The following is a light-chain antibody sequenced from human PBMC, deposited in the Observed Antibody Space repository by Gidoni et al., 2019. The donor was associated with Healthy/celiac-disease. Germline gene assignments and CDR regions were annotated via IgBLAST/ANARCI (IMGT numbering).Light chain of an antibody. V-gene: IGKV3-20*01. CDR2: GAS. CDR3: QHYGYSGYT. CDR1: QSVSSSY. J-gene: IGKJ2*01. Sequence: ELVLTQSPGTLSLSPGERATLSCRASQSVSSSYLAWYQQKPGQAPRLLIYGASTRATGIPDRFSGSGSGTDFTLTISRLEPEDFAVYYCQHYGYSGYTFGQGTKLKIK.